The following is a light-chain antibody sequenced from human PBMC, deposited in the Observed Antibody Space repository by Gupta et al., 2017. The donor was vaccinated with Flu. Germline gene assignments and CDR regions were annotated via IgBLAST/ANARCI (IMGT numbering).Light chain of an antibody. CDR3: SSYGGNNNVV. Sequence: QSALNQPPSAPGYTGQSVTISCTGTSSDVGGSNYVSWYQQQPGKAPKLIIYEVTKRSSGVPDRFSGSKSANTASLIVSGLQAEDEADYYCSSYGGNNNVVFGGGTRLTAL. V-gene: IGLV2-8*01. J-gene: IGLJ3*02. CDR2: EVT. CDR1: SSDVGGSNY.